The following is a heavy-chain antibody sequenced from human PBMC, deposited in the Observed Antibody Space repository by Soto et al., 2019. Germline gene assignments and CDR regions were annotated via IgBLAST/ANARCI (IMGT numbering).Heavy chain of an antibody. V-gene: IGHV4-59*01. CDR2: IYYSGST. CDR3: ARAQDSGNYSSDFDY. D-gene: IGHD1-26*01. CDR1: GGSIGGYY. Sequence: LEPLSLPCTVSGGSIGGYYGSWIRQPPGKGLEWIGYIYYSGSTSYNAALKSRVTISVDTSKNQFSLKLNSVTAVDTAVYYCARAQDSGNYSSDFDYWGQGTLVTAPQ. J-gene: IGHJ4*02.